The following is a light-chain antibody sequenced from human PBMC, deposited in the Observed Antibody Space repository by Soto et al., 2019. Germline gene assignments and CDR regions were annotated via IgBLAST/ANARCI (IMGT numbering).Light chain of an antibody. Sequence: EIVLTQSPGTLSLSPGERATLSCSASQSVSSTYLAWYQQKPGQAPRLLIYAASSRSTGIPDRFSGSGSGTDFTLTISRLESEDFAVYYCQQYGSSPPYTFGQGTKLEIK. J-gene: IGKJ2*01. V-gene: IGKV3-20*01. CDR1: QSVSSTY. CDR3: QQYGSSPPYT. CDR2: AAS.